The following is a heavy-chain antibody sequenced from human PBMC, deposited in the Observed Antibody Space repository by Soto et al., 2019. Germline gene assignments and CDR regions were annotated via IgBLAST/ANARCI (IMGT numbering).Heavy chain of an antibody. CDR2: SSAYNGNT. J-gene: IGHJ6*02. CDR3: ARDRGAYGMDV. V-gene: IGHV1-18*01. CDR1: GYTFTSYG. Sequence: QGHLVQAGAEVKKPWASVKVSFKASGYTFTSYGISWVRHDPGQGLEWMGGSSAYNGNTNYAQKRQGRVTMTTDTSTSTAYMELRSLRSDDTAVYACARDRGAYGMDVWGQGTTVTVSS.